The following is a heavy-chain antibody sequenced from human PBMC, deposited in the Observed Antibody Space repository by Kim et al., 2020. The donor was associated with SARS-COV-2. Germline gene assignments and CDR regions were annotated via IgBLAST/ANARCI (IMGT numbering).Heavy chain of an antibody. Sequence: SVKVSCKASGGTFSSYAISWVRQAPGQGLEWMGGIIPIFGTANYAQKFQGRVTITADESTSTAYMELSSLRSEDTAVYYCARDDAFHAITKDIVERREPSYYGMDVWGQGTTVTVSS. CDR3: ARDDAFHAITKDIVERREPSYYGMDV. CDR2: IIPIFGTA. CDR1: GGTFSSYA. J-gene: IGHJ6*02. D-gene: IGHD2-15*01. V-gene: IGHV1-69*13.